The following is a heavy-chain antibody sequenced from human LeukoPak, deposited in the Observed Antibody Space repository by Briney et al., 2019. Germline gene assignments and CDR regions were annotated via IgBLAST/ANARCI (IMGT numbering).Heavy chain of an antibody. CDR2: ISGDGKDR. CDR3: AKGGEWLISSAYYYYYMDV. D-gene: IGHD6-19*01. V-gene: IGHV3-23*01. CDR1: GFTFSSYG. J-gene: IGHJ6*03. Sequence: SGGSLRLSCAASGFTFSSYGMSWVRQAPGKGLQWVSAISGDGKDRDYPDSVKGRFTISRDNSKNTLYLQMDSLRAEDTAVYYCAKGGEWLISSAYYYYYMDVWGRGTTVTISS.